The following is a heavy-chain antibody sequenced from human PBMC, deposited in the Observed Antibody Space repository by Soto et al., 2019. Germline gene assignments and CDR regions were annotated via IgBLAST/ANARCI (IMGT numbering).Heavy chain of an antibody. CDR1: GFTFSDFH. Sequence: GGSLRLSCTASGFTFSDFHMNWIRQAPGRGLEWISYISTRGSTIHYVDSVKGRFTISRDNAKNSLYLHLNSLRAEDTAVYYCAPGINEIAVAGPDYWGQGTLVTVSS. CDR3: APGINEIAVAGPDY. V-gene: IGHV3-11*01. D-gene: IGHD6-19*01. J-gene: IGHJ4*02. CDR2: ISTRGSTI.